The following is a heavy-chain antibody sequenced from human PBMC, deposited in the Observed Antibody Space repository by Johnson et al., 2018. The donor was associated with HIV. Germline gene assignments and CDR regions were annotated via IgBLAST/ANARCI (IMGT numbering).Heavy chain of an antibody. V-gene: IGHV3-11*04. D-gene: IGHD4-17*01. CDR3: ARDSTPWGGDYVGYAFDM. Sequence: QVQLVESGGGLVKPGGSLRLSCAASGFTFSDYYMNWIRQAPGKGLEWVSYISSSGITIYYADSVKGRFTISRDNAKNSLSLLMNSLRPEDTAVYYCARDSTPWGGDYVGYAFDMWGQGTMVTVSS. CDR1: GFTFSDYY. J-gene: IGHJ3*02. CDR2: ISSSGITI.